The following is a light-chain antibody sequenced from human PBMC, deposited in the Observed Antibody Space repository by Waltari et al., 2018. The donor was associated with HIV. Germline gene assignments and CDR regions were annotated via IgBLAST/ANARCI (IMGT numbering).Light chain of an antibody. CDR3: QQYYSTPYT. CDR2: WAF. J-gene: IGKJ2*01. Sequence: DIVMTQSPDSLAVSLGERVTINCKSSQSVLYSSNNKKYLAWYQQKPGQPPKLLIYWAFIRESGVPDRFSGSGSGTDFTLTISSLQAEDVAVYYCQQYYSTPYTFGQGTKLEIK. V-gene: IGKV4-1*01. CDR1: QSVLYSSNNKKY.